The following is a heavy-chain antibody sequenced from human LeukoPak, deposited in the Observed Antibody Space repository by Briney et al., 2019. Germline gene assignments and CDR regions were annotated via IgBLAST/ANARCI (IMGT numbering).Heavy chain of an antibody. J-gene: IGHJ5*02. CDR2: ISYDGSNK. CDR3: AKDPYSNGGGGCFDP. V-gene: IGHV3-30*18. CDR1: GFTFSSYG. D-gene: IGHD6-19*01. Sequence: GGSLRLSCAASGFTFSSYGMHWVRQAPGKGLEWVAVISYDGSNKFYADSVKGRFTISRNDSKNTLYLQMNSLRAEDTAVYYCAKDPYSNGGGGCFDPWGQGTLVTVSS.